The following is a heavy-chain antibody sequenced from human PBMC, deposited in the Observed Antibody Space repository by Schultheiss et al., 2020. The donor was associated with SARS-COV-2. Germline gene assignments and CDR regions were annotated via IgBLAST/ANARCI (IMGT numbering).Heavy chain of an antibody. J-gene: IGHJ4*02. CDR1: GGSISSGYY. CDR2: IYTSGST. V-gene: IGHV4-61*02. CDR3: ARGYCSGGSCFHFDY. Sequence: SETLSLTCTVSGGSISSGYYWGWIRQPAGKGLEWIGRIYTSGSTNYNPSLKSRVTISVDTSKNQFSLKLSSVTAADTAVYYCARGYCSGGSCFHFDYWGQGTLVTVSS. D-gene: IGHD2-15*01.